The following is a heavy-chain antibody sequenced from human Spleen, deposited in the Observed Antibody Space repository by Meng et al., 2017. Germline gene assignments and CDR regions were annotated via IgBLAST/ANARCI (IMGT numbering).Heavy chain of an antibody. J-gene: IGHJ4*02. D-gene: IGHD6-19*01. CDR3: ARGTRLVKY. CDR2: ITHSGSH. CDR1: GGSFSGYY. Sequence: QLQLQQWGAGLCKPPETLSLTCAGYGGSFSGYYWSWIRQPTGKGLEWIGEITHSGSHNYNPSLKSRVTISVDTSKNQFSLKLSSVTAAHTAVYYCARGTRLVKYWGQGTLVTVSS. V-gene: IGHV4-34*01.